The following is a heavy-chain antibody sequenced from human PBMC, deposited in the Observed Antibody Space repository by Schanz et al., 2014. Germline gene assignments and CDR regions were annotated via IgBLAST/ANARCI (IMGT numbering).Heavy chain of an antibody. CDR3: AKYGGELGVSFEY. D-gene: IGHD7-27*01. Sequence: EVQLVESGGGLVQPGGSLRLSCAASGFTFTNLGMHWVRRAPGEGLEWVANIKQDGSEKYYVDSVKGRFTISRDNAKNSLYLQMNSLRPEDTAVYYCAKYGGELGVSFEYWGQGTLVTVAS. CDR1: GFTFTNLG. J-gene: IGHJ4*02. V-gene: IGHV3-7*01. CDR2: IKQDGSEK.